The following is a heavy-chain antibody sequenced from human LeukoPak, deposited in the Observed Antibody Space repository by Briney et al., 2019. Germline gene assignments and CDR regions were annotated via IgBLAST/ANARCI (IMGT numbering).Heavy chain of an antibody. CDR3: AKGALVGATTFFDF. D-gene: IGHD1-26*01. V-gene: IGHV3-23*01. Sequence: GGSLRLSCAASGFTFSNYNMSWVRHTPGKGLEWVSVISGGGGTTYYADSAKGRFTFSRDNSKNTVFLQMNSLRVDDTAIYYCAKGALVGATTFFDFWGQGALVTVSS. J-gene: IGHJ4*02. CDR2: ISGGGGTT. CDR1: GFTFSNYN.